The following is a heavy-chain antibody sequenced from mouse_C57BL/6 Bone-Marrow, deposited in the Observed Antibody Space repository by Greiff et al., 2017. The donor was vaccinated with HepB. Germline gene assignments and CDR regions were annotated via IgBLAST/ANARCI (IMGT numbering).Heavy chain of an antibody. D-gene: IGHD1-1*01. V-gene: IGHV5-16*01. J-gene: IGHJ1*03. CDR3: ARDPYYYGSRDWYFDV. CDR2: INYDGSST. Sequence: EVQLVESEGGLVQPGSSMKLSCTASGFTFSDYYMAWVRQVPEKGLEWVANINYDGSSTYYLDSLKSRFIISRDNAKNILYLQMSSLKSEDTATYYCARDPYYYGSRDWYFDVWGTGTTVTVSS. CDR1: GFTFSDYY.